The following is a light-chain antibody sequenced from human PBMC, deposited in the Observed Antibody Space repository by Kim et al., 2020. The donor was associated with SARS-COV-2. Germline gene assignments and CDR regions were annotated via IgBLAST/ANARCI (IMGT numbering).Light chain of an antibody. CDR2: SAS. J-gene: IGKJ1*01. CDR3: QKHNEWNSWT. CDR1: QSVSRN. Sequence: DIMLTQSPATLSVSPGERATLSCRASQSVSRNVAWYQQRPVQAPRVLVYSASTRATGIPARFSGNGSGIDFTLTISSLQSEDVELYYCQKHNEWNSWTFGQGTKVDIK. V-gene: IGKV3-15*01.